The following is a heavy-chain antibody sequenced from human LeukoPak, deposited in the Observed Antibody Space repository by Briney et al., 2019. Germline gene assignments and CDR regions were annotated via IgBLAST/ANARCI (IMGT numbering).Heavy chain of an antibody. CDR3: ARMNYVSSGWGAPFDY. J-gene: IGHJ4*02. D-gene: IGHD1-7*01. V-gene: IGHV3-48*04. CDR1: GFTFSSFG. Sequence: GGSLRLSCAASGFTFSSFGMNWVRQAPGKGLEWVSYIRTSGTNTDYTGSVKGRFTISRDNAKNSLYLQMNSLRAEDTAVYYCARMNYVSSGWGAPFDYWGQGTLVTVSS. CDR2: IRTSGTNT.